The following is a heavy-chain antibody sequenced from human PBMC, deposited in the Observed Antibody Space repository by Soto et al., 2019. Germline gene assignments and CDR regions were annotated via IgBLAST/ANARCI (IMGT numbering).Heavy chain of an antibody. CDR3: AKDQRGFSSTARIDY. Sequence: EVQLLESGGGLVQPGGSLRLSCAASGFTFSSYAMSWVRQAPGKGLECVSSISGSGGSTYYADSVKGRFTISRDNSKXTLQLQMSSLSAEDTAVYYCAKDQRGFSSTARIDYWGQGTLVTVSS. J-gene: IGHJ4*02. CDR1: GFTFSSYA. V-gene: IGHV3-23*01. CDR2: ISGSGGST. D-gene: IGHD6-13*01.